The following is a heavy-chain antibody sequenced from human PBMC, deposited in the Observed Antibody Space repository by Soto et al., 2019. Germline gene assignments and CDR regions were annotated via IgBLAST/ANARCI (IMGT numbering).Heavy chain of an antibody. CDR2: ISSSSGTK. J-gene: IGHJ4*02. V-gene: IGHV3-48*02. D-gene: IGHD3-22*01. CDR1: GFTLRSYS. CDR3: ARSYDDSSGFTADY. Sequence: GGSLRLSCAASGFTLRSYSMNWVRQAPGKGLEWASYISSSSGTKYYADSVKGRFTISRDNAMNSLYLQMNSLRDEDTAVYYCARSYDDSSGFTADYWGQGSLVTVSS.